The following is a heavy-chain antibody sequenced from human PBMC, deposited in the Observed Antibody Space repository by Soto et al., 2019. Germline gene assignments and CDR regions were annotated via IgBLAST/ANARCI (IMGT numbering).Heavy chain of an antibody. CDR1: GYTFTSYG. CDR3: AGGRLFRGSWGRYFDY. V-gene: IGHV1-18*01. D-gene: IGHD7-27*01. CDR2: ISAYNGNT. J-gene: IGHJ4*01. Sequence: QVQLVQSGAEVKKPGASVKVSCKASGYTFTSYGISWVRQAPGQGLEWMGWISAYNGNTNYAQKLQGGVTMTTDTSTSTAYMELRSLISDDTAGYYCAGGRLFRGSWGRYFDYWGDGTLVTVSS.